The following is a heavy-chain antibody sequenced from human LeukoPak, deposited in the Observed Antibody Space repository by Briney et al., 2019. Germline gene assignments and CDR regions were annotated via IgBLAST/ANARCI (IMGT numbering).Heavy chain of an antibody. CDR1: GFTFSSKT. CDR2: ISYDGSNK. V-gene: IGHV3-30*04. J-gene: IGHJ4*02. CDR3: AKRDC. Sequence: GGSLRLSCAASGFTFSSKTMHWVRQAPGKGLEWVAVISYDGSNKYYADSVKGRFTISRDNSKNTLYLQMNTLRAEDTAVYYCAKRDCWGQGTLVTVSS.